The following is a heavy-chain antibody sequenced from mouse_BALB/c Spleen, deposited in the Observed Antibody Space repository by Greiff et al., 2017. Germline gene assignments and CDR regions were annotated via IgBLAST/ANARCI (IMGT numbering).Heavy chain of an antibody. J-gene: IGHJ3*01. CDR1: GYSITSGYY. CDR3: ARDRGLRAY. CDR2: ISYDGSN. V-gene: IGHV3-6*02. D-gene: IGHD2-4*01. Sequence: DVQLQESGPGLVKPSQSLSLTCSVTGYSITSGYYWNWIRQFPGNKLEWMGYISYDGSNNYNPSLKNRISITRDTSKNQFFLKLNSVTTEDTATYYCARDRGLRAYWGQGTLVTVSA.